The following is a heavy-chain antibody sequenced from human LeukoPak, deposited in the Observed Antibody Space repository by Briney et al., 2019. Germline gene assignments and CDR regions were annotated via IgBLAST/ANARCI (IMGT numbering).Heavy chain of an antibody. D-gene: IGHD5-18*01. CDR3: ARGVLYSYGQYYFDY. J-gene: IGHJ4*02. Sequence: GGSLRLSCAASGFTVSSNYMSWVRQAPGKGLEWVSIIYTGDNTFYADSVKGRFTISRDYSKNTLYLQMNSLRAEDTAVYYCARGVLYSYGQYYFDYWGQGTLVTVSS. CDR2: IYTGDNT. CDR1: GFTVSSNY. V-gene: IGHV3-66*01.